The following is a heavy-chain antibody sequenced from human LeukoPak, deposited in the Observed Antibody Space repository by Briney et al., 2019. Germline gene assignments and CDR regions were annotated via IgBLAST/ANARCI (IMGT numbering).Heavy chain of an antibody. CDR3: ASGLSSPFFLEY. CDR1: GYTFTGYY. CDR2: INPNSGGT. Sequence: ASVKVSCKASGYTFTGYYMHWVRQAPGQGLEWMGWINPNSGGTNCAQKFQGRVTMTRDTSISTAYMELSRLRSDDTAVYYCASGLSSPFFLEYWGQGTLVTVSS. V-gene: IGHV1-2*02. J-gene: IGHJ4*02. D-gene: IGHD3-3*02.